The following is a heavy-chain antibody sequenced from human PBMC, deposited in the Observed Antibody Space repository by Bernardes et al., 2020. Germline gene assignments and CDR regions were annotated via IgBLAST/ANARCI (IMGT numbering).Heavy chain of an antibody. CDR3: ARVAMYSSSFIRWFDP. CDR2: INHSGST. V-gene: IGHV4-34*01. J-gene: IGHJ5*02. Sequence: SESLSLTCAVYDGSFSGYYWSWIRQPPGKGLEWIGEINHSGSTNYNPSLQSRVAISVDTSKNQFSLKLNSVTAADTAVYYCARVAMYSSSFIRWFDPWGHRNLVTVSS. CDR1: DGSFSGYY. D-gene: IGHD6-6*01.